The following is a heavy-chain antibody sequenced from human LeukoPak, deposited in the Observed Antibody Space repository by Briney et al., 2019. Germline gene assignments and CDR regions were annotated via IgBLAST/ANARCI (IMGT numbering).Heavy chain of an antibody. V-gene: IGHV3-30*02. CDR2: IRYDGSNK. J-gene: IGHJ4*02. CDR1: GFTFSSYG. D-gene: IGHD3-10*01. Sequence: PGGSLRLSCAASGFTFSSYGMHWVRQAPGKGLEWVAFIRYDGSNKYYADSVKGRFTISRDNSKNTLYLQMNSLRAEDTAVYYCAKLGFITMVRGGPRPLDYWGQGTLVTVSS. CDR3: AKLGFITMVRGGPRPLDY.